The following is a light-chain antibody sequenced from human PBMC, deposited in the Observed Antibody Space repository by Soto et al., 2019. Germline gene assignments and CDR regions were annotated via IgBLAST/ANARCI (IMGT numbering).Light chain of an antibody. V-gene: IGKV1-39*01. CDR3: QQSYGTPPT. J-gene: IGKJ1*01. CDR1: QTISTW. CDR2: DGS. Sequence: DIQITHPPSTLSASVGDRVTITCRASQTISTWLAWYQQKPGKAPKLLISDGSTLQSGVPSRFSGSGSGTDFTLTIGGLQPEDFATYFCQQSYGTPPTFGQGTKVDIK.